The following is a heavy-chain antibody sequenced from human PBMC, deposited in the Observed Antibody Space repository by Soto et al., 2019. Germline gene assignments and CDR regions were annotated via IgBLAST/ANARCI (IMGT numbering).Heavy chain of an antibody. V-gene: IGHV1-69*12. CDR3: ARATIAAANFDY. D-gene: IGHD6-13*01. CDR1: GGTFSSYA. J-gene: IGHJ4*02. Sequence: QVQLVQSGAEVKKPGSSVKVSCKASGGTFSSYAITWVRQAPGQGLEWMGGFIPMFGTGNYAQKFQGRITITEDESTNTAFMELSSLRSEDTAVYYCARATIAAANFDYWGQGTLVTVSS. CDR2: FIPMFGTG.